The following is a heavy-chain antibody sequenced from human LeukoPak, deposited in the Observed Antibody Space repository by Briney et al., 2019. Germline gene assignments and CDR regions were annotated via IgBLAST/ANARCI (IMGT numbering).Heavy chain of an antibody. CDR3: ASYMGSGYCQDACDI. CDR1: GSSISSYY. J-gene: IGHJ3*02. V-gene: IGHV4-4*07. CDR2: IYTSGST. Sequence: SETLSLTCTVSGSSISSYYWSWIRQPAGKGLEWIGRIYTSGSTNYNPSLKSRVTMSVDTSKNQFSLKLSSVTAADTAVYYCASYMGSGYCQDACDIWGEGTMVTVSS. D-gene: IGHD3-3*01.